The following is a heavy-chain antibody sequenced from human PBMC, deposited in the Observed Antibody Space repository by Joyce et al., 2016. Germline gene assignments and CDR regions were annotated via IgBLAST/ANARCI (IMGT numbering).Heavy chain of an antibody. V-gene: IGHV1-69*01. CDR1: GGTFSNYA. CDR3: ATGQGTSFALPFDP. Sequence: QVQLVQSGAEVKTPGSSMKVSCTASGGTFSNYAFNWVRQAPGQGLEWMGGSIPFSGTVEYAQKFEGRVTITADESTTTAYLELTRLRSADTAIYFCATGQGTSFALPFDPWGQGTLVTVTS. D-gene: IGHD3-16*01. J-gene: IGHJ5*02. CDR2: SIPFSGTV.